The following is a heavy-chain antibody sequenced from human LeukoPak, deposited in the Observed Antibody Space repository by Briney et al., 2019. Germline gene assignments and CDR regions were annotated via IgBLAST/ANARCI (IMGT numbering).Heavy chain of an antibody. Sequence: PGESLKISCKGSGYSFTNYWIGWVRQAPGQGLEWMGGIIPIFGTANYAQKFQGRVTITADKSTSTAYMELRSLRSDDTAVYYCARDRTVTGYYYMDVWGKGTTVTVSS. CDR1: GYSFTNYW. V-gene: IGHV1-69*06. D-gene: IGHD4-17*01. CDR2: IIPIFGTA. CDR3: ARDRTVTGYYYMDV. J-gene: IGHJ6*03.